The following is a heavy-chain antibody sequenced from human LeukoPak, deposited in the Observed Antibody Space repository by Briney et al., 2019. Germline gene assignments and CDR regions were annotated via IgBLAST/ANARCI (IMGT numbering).Heavy chain of an antibody. J-gene: IGHJ3*02. Sequence: SETLSLTCSVSGASISPSYWSWLRQPPGRGLEWIGYIYNSGTTNYNTSLASRVTISLDTSKNQFSLRLSSVSAVDTAVYYCARGPPDRANIWGQGTMVTVSS. CDR3: ARGPPDRANI. D-gene: IGHD4/OR15-4a*01. V-gene: IGHV4-59*01. CDR1: GASISPSY. CDR2: IYNSGTT.